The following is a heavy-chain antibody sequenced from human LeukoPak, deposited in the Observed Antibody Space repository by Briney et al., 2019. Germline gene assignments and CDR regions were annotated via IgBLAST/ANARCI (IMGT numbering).Heavy chain of an antibody. CDR2: IYPGDSDT. CDR3: ARLGYCSRGACYALVF. CDR1: GYTFTSYW. D-gene: IGHD2-2*01. V-gene: IGHV5-51*01. Sequence: GESLKISCNGSGYTFTSYWIGWLRQMPGKGLEWMGIIYPGDSDTRYNPSFEGQVAMSADKSITTAYLHWSSLKASDTAMYYCARLGYCSRGACYALVFWGGRSLVTVSS. J-gene: IGHJ4*01.